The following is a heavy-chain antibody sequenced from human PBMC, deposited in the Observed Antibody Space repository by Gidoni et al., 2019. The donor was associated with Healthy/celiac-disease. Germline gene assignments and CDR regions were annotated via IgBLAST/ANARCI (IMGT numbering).Heavy chain of an antibody. V-gene: IGHV4-59*01. Sequence: QVQLQESVPGLVKPSETLSLTCTVSGGSISSYYWSWIRQPPGKGLEWIGYIYYSGSTNYNPSLKSRVTIPVDTSKNQFSLKLSSVTAADTAVYYCARDVGYYCSGGSCYGFDYWGQGTLVTVSS. J-gene: IGHJ4*02. CDR1: GGSISSYY. D-gene: IGHD2-15*01. CDR3: ARDVGYYCSGGSCYGFDY. CDR2: IYYSGST.